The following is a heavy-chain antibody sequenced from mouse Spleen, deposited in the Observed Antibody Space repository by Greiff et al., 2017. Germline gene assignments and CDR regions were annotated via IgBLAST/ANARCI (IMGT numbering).Heavy chain of an antibody. CDR1: GFTFSDYG. CDR2: ISSGSSTI. D-gene: IGHD2-1*01. J-gene: IGHJ4*01. V-gene: IGHV5-17*01. Sequence: VQLKESGGGLVKPGGSLKLSCAASGFTFSDYGMHWVRQAPEKGLEWVAYISSGSSTIYYADTVKGRFTISRDNAKNTLFLQMTSLRSEDTAMYYCARAHYGNYGAMDYWGQGTSVTVSS. CDR3: ARAHYGNYGAMDY.